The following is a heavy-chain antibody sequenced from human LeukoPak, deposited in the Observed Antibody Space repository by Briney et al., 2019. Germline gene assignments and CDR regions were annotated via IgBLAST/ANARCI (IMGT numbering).Heavy chain of an antibody. V-gene: IGHV1-69*13. J-gene: IGHJ2*01. Sequence: SVKVSCKASGGTFSSYAISWVRQAPGQGLEWMGGIIPIFGTANYAQKFQGRVTITADESTSTAYMELSSLRSEDTAVYYCASPRAYSSGWYLHFDLWGRGTLVTVSS. D-gene: IGHD6-19*01. CDR3: ASPRAYSSGWYLHFDL. CDR2: IIPIFGTA. CDR1: GGTFSSYA.